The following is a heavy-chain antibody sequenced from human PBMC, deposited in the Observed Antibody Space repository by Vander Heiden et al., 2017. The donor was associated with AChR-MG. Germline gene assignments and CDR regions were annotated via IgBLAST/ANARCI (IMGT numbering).Heavy chain of an antibody. CDR1: GFTLSSHA. Sequence: QVQLVESGGGVVHPGRSLRPSCAASGFTLSSHAMHWVCQAPGKGLEWVAVISDDGSNKYYADSVKGRFTISRDNSKNTLYLQMNSLRAEDTAVYYCARTYYYDSSGLKAAFDIWGQGTMVTVSS. V-gene: IGHV3-30-3*01. CDR2: ISDDGSNK. D-gene: IGHD3-22*01. J-gene: IGHJ3*02. CDR3: ARTYYYDSSGLKAAFDI.